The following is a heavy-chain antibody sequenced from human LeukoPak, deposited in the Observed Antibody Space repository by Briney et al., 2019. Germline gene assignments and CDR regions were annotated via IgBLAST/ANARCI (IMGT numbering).Heavy chain of an antibody. CDR1: GGSISSYY. Sequence: PSETLSLTCTVSGGSISSYYWSWIRQPPGKGLEWIGYIYYSGSTNYNPSLKSRVTISVDTSKNQFSLKLSSVTAADTAVYYCARGCYADYGDYERLDYWGQGTLVTVSS. CDR3: ARGCYADYGDYERLDY. D-gene: IGHD4-17*01. J-gene: IGHJ4*02. V-gene: IGHV4-59*01. CDR2: IYYSGST.